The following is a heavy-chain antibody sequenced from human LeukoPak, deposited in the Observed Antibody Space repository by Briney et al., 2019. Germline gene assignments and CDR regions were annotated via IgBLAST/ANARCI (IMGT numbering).Heavy chain of an antibody. CDR2: INHSGST. V-gene: IGHV4-34*01. J-gene: IGHJ3*02. D-gene: IGHD3-9*01. Sequence: SETLSLTCAVYGGSFSGYYWSWIRQPPGKGLEWIGEINHSGSTNYNPSLKSRVTISVDTSKNQFSLKLSSVTAADTAVYYCASYTPSPYYDILAGWTHDAFDIWGQGTMVTVSS. CDR1: GGSFSGYY. CDR3: ASYTPSPYYDILAGWTHDAFDI.